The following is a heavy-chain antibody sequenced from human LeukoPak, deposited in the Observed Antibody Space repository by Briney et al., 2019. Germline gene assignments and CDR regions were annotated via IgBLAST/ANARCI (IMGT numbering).Heavy chain of an antibody. D-gene: IGHD6-19*01. Sequence: PGGSLRLSCAASGFTFNDYAMHWVCQAPGRGLEWVALISYDGNNRYYADSVKGRFTISGDNSKNTLYLHMNSLRGEDTAIYSCARAPYRSGWYYFDFWGQGTLVTVSS. CDR3: ARAPYRSGWYYFDF. J-gene: IGHJ4*02. V-gene: IGHV3-30-3*01. CDR2: ISYDGNNR. CDR1: GFTFNDYA.